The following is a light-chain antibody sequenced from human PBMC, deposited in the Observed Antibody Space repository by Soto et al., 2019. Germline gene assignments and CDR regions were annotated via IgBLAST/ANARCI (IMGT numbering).Light chain of an antibody. V-gene: IGKV1-39*01. J-gene: IGKJ2*01. CDR2: AAS. CDR1: RSISSY. CDR3: QQSYSTPYT. Sequence: DIQMTQSPSSLSASVGDRVTITCRAGRSISSYLNWYQHKPGKAPKLLIYAASTLETGVPSRFSGSGSGTDFTLTISSLQPEDFATYSCQQSYSTPYTFGQGTKLEIK.